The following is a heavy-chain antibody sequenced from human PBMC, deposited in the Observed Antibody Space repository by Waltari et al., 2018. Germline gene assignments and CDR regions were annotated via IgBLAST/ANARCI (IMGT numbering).Heavy chain of an antibody. CDR1: GFTFSIYG. Sequence: QVPLVETGGGVVKPGGSLRLSCSASGFTFSIYGTHGVRQAPGKGLEWVAFIRYDGSNKYYADSVKGRFTISRDNSKNTLYLQMNSLRAEDTAVYYCFSKIAARPDYWGQGTLVTVSS. CDR3: FSKIAARPDY. D-gene: IGHD6-6*01. J-gene: IGHJ4*02. CDR2: IRYDGSNK. V-gene: IGHV3-30*02.